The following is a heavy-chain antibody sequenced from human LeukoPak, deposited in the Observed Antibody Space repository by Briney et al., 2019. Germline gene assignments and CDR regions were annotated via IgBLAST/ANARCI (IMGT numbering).Heavy chain of an antibody. CDR3: ARDRSSGYYYPFDY. J-gene: IGHJ4*02. Sequence: SETLSLTCTVSGGSISSYYWSWIRQPPGKGLEWIGYIYDSGSTNYNPSLKSRVTISVDTSKNQFSLKLSSATAADTAVYYCARDRSSGYYYPFDYRGQGTLVTVSS. CDR1: GGSISSYY. CDR2: IYDSGST. D-gene: IGHD3-22*01. V-gene: IGHV4-59*01.